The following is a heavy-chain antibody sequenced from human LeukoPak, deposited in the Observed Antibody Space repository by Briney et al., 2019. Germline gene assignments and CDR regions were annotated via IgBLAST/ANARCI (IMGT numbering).Heavy chain of an antibody. D-gene: IGHD6-19*01. V-gene: IGHV3-23*01. J-gene: IGHJ4*02. CDR2: ISGSGGST. CDR1: GFTFSSYA. Sequence: GGSLRLSCAASGFTFSSYAMNWVRQAPGKGLEWVSAISGSGGSTDYADSVKGRFTISRDNSKNTLYLQMNSLRAEDTAVYYCAKDKQWLVRLFDYWGQGTLVTVSS. CDR3: AKDKQWLVRLFDY.